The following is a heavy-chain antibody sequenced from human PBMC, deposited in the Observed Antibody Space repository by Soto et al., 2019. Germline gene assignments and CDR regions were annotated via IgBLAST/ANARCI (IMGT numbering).Heavy chain of an antibody. CDR1: GYAFTSYY. J-gene: IGHJ4*02. CDR2: INPSGGST. V-gene: IGHV1-46*01. D-gene: IGHD6-13*01. CDR3: ARDTHYSTYYFDD. Sequence: ASVKVSCKASGYAFTSYYMHWVRQAPGQGLEWMGIINPSGGSTLYAQKFQGRVTMTRDPSTSTVYMERSSLRSEDTAVYYCARDTHYSTYYFDDWGQGTLVTVSS.